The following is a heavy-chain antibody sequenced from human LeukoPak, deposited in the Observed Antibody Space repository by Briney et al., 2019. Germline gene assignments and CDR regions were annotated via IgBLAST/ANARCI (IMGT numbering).Heavy chain of an antibody. CDR3: ARDLAYGDPDY. CDR1: GFTFSSYS. CDR2: ISSSSSTI. J-gene: IGHJ4*02. V-gene: IGHV3-48*01. D-gene: IGHD4-17*01. Sequence: GGSLRLSCAASGFTFSSYSMNWVRQAPGKGLEWVSYISSSSSTIYYADSVKGRFTISRDNAKNSLYLQMNSLRAEDTAVYYCARDLAYGDPDYWGQGTLVTVSS.